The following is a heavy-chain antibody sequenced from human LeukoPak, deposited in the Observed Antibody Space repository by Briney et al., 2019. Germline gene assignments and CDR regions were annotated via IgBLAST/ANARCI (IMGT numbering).Heavy chain of an antibody. CDR1: ALSFSSYW. J-gene: IGHJ4*02. Sequence: PGRSLRLSCAAAALSFSSYWMDWVRHAPGRGLVWVSRINTDGSSTSYADSVKDPFTSSRDNAKNTLYLQMNSLRAEDTAVYYCARSQNWNVVQRYWGQGILVTVSS. CDR2: INTDGSST. CDR3: ARSQNWNVVQRY. D-gene: IGHD1-1*01. V-gene: IGHV3-74*01.